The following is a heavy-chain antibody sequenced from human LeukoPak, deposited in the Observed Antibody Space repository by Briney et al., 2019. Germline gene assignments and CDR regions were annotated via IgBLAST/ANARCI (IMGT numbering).Heavy chain of an antibody. D-gene: IGHD4-17*01. CDR2: IGGTHSNI. J-gene: IGHJ4*02. V-gene: IGHV3-48*02. CDR3: ARDRDYAFDS. CDR1: VFTFSIYS. Sequence: PGGSLRLSCAASVFTFSIYSMNWVRQAPGKGLEWVSYIGGTHSNIYYADSVKGCFTISRDDAKNSLYLQMNSLRDEDTAVYYCARDRDYAFDSWGQGTLVTVSS.